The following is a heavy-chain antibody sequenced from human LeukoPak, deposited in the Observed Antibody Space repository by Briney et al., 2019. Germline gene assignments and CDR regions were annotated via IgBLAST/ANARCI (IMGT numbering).Heavy chain of an antibody. CDR1: GFTFSSYG. CDR2: ISGSGGST. D-gene: IGHD3-10*01. J-gene: IGHJ4*02. V-gene: IGHV3-23*01. CDR3: AKDFGGGLSYRDY. Sequence: PGGSLRLSCAASGFTFSSYGMSWVRQAPGKGLEWVSAISGSGGSTYYADSVKGRFTISRDNSKNTLYLQMNSLRAEDTAVYYCAKDFGGGLSYRDYWGQGTLVTVSS.